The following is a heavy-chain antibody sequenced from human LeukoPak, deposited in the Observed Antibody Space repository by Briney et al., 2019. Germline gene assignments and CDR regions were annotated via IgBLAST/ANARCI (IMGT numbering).Heavy chain of an antibody. CDR2: ISSSSSRI. V-gene: IGHV3-48*02. J-gene: IGHJ3*02. CDR3: ARDTSTQIYYSAFDI. Sequence: GGSLRLSCAASGFTFSSHTMNWVRQAPGKGLEWVSYISSSSSRIYYADSVKGRFTISRDNAKNSLYLQMNSLRDEDTAVYYCARDTSTQIYYSAFDIWGQGTMVTVSS. CDR1: GFTFSSHT. D-gene: IGHD5/OR15-5a*01.